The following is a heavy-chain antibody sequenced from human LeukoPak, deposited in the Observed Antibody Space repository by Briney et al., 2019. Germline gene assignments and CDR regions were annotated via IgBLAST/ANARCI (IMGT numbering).Heavy chain of an antibody. Sequence: GESLKISCKGSGYSFTSYWIGWERQMPGKGLEWMGIIYPGDSDTRYSPSFQGQVTISADKSISTAYLQWSSLKASDTAMYYCARQGYDILTGYTRHNWFDPWGQGTLVTVSS. J-gene: IGHJ5*02. CDR1: GYSFTSYW. CDR2: IYPGDSDT. CDR3: ARQGYDILTGYTRHNWFDP. D-gene: IGHD3-9*01. V-gene: IGHV5-51*01.